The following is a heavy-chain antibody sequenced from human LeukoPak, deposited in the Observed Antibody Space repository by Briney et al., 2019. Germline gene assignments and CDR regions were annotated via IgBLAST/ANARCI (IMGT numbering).Heavy chain of an antibody. V-gene: IGHV3-23*01. J-gene: IGHJ4*02. Sequence: GGSLRLSCAASGFAFSTYAMSWVRQAPGKGPEWVSAISSSGGSTYYADSVKGRFTISRDNAKNTLYLQMNSLRAEDTAVYYCARDWFHAIDYWGQGTLVTVSS. CDR3: ARDWFHAIDY. CDR2: ISSSGGST. D-gene: IGHD2/OR15-2a*01. CDR1: GFAFSTYA.